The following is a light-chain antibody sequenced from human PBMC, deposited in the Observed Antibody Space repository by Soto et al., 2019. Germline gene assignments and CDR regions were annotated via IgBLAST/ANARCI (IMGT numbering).Light chain of an antibody. CDR3: QQYNNWPRT. CDR2: GAS. CDR1: QSVSSN. Sequence: EIVMTQSPATLSVSPGERATLSCRASQSVSSNLAWYQQKPGQAPRLIIYGASTRATSVPARFSGSGSGTEFTLTISSLQSEDFAVYYCQQYNNWPRTFGQGTKVEIK. J-gene: IGKJ1*01. V-gene: IGKV3-15*01.